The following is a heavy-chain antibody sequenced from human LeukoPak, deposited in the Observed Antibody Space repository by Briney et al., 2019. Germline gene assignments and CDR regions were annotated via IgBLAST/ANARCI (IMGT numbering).Heavy chain of an antibody. V-gene: IGHV4-34*01. J-gene: IGHJ4*01. Sequence: SETLSLTCAVYGGSFSGYYWSWIRQPPGKGLEWIGEINHSGSTNYNPSLKSRVTISVDTSKNQFSLNLSSVTAADTAVYYCARSGYYYDSLDYWGQGDLFTVSS. CDR1: GGSFSGYY. D-gene: IGHD3-22*01. CDR2: INHSGST. CDR3: ARSGYYYDSLDY.